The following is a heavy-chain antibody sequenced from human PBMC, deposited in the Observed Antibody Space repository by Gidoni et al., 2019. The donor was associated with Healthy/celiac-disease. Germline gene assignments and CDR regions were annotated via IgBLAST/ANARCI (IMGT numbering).Heavy chain of an antibody. Sequence: EVQLVETGGGLIKPGGSLRLSCAASGLTVSSHYMSWVRQAPGKGLEWVSVIYSGGSTYYADSVMGRFTISRYNSKNTLYLQMTSLRAEDTAVYYCARAGLRLGELSFNDAFDIWGQGTMVTVSS. J-gene: IGHJ3*02. CDR3: ARAGLRLGELSFNDAFDI. CDR2: IYSGGST. D-gene: IGHD3-16*02. V-gene: IGHV3-53*02. CDR1: GLTVSSHY.